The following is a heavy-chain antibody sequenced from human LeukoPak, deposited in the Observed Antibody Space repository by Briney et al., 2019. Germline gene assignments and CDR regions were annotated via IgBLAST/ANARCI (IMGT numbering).Heavy chain of an antibody. CDR1: GFTFSRHT. J-gene: IGHJ4*02. D-gene: IGHD6-13*01. CDR3: AREGGGAAAGTRYYFDY. CDR2: IWYDGSNK. V-gene: IGHV3-33*08. Sequence: GGSLRLSCSASGFTFSRHTMHWVRQAPGKGLEWVAVIWYDGSNKYYADSVKGRFTISRDNSKNTLYLQMNSLRAEDTAVYYCAREGGGAAAGTRYYFDYWGQGTLVTVSS.